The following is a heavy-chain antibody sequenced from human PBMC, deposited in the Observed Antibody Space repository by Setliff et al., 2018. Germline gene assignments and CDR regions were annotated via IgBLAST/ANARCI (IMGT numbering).Heavy chain of an antibody. CDR2: IHHSGST. J-gene: IGHJ6*04. Sequence: SETLSLTCAVYGGSFSSYYWNWIRQPPGKGLEWSGEIHHSGSTKYNPSLKSRVTISVDTSKNQFSLRLSSVTAADTAVYYCARLRKAVDGIHCPRYMDVWGKGTTVTVSS. CDR1: GGSFSSYY. V-gene: IGHV4-34*01. D-gene: IGHD6-19*01. CDR3: ARLRKAVDGIHCPRYMDV.